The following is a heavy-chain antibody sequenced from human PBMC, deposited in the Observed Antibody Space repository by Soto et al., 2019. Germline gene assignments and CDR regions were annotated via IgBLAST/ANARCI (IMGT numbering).Heavy chain of an antibody. V-gene: IGHV4-34*01. CDR1: GGSFSGYY. J-gene: IGHJ3*02. CDR3: ARVGQEYSSSWYWGRAFDI. Sequence: PSETLSLTCAVYGGSFSGYYWSWIRQPPGKGLEWIGEINHSGSTNYNPSLKSRVTISVDTSKNQFSLKLSSVTAADTAVYYCARVGQEYSSSWYWGRAFDIWGQGTMVTVSS. CDR2: INHSGST. D-gene: IGHD6-13*01.